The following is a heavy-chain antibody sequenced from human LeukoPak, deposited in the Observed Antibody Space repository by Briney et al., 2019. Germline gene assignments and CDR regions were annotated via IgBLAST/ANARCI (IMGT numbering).Heavy chain of an antibody. Sequence: SVKVSCKASGGTFSSYAISWVRQAPGQGLEWMGGIIPIFGTANYAQKFQGRVTITTDESTSTAYMELSSLRSGDTAVYYCARVSDSYGAFDYWGQGTLVTVSS. CDR2: IIPIFGTA. CDR3: ARVSDSYGAFDY. V-gene: IGHV1-69*05. D-gene: IGHD5-18*01. J-gene: IGHJ4*02. CDR1: GGTFSSYA.